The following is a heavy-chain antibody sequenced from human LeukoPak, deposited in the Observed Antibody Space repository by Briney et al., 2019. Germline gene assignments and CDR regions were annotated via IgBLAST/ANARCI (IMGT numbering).Heavy chain of an antibody. D-gene: IGHD5-18*01. Sequence: VKVSCKASGGTFSSYAISWVRQAPGQGLEWMGGIIPIFGTANYAQKFQGRVTITADESTSTAYMELSSLRSEDTAVYYCARDRDAFVDTAMSRSEKIFDYWGQGTLVTVSS. CDR1: GGTFSSYA. V-gene: IGHV1-69*13. CDR3: ARDRDAFVDTAMSRSEKIFDY. J-gene: IGHJ4*02. CDR2: IIPIFGTA.